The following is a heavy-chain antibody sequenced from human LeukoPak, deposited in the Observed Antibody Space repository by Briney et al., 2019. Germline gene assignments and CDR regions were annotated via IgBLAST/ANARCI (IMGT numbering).Heavy chain of an antibody. J-gene: IGHJ3*02. D-gene: IGHD1/OR15-1a*01. CDR1: GGSISSGSYY. CDR3: ATVTRWEHDAFDI. Sequence: PSETLSLTCTVSGGSISSGSYYWSWIRQPAGKGLEWIGRIYTSGSTNYNPSLKSRVTISVDTSKNQFSLKLSSVTAADTAVYYCATVTRWEHDAFDIWGQGTMVTVSS. V-gene: IGHV4-61*02. CDR2: IYTSGST.